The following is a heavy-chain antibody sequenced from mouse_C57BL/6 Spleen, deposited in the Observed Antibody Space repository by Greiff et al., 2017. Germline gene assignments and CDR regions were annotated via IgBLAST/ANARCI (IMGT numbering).Heavy chain of an antibody. V-gene: IGHV1-61*01. CDR3: VGTGNDGSFDY. D-gene: IGHD1-1*01. J-gene: IGHJ2*01. CDR2: IYPSDSAT. CDR1: GYTFTSYG. Sequence: VQLQQPGPELVRPGSSVKLSCKASGYTFTSYGMDWVKQRPGQGLEWIGNIYPSDSATHYNQKFKDKATLTVDKSSSTAYMQISNLTAEDSAVYDCVGTGNDGSFDYWGQGTTVTVSA.